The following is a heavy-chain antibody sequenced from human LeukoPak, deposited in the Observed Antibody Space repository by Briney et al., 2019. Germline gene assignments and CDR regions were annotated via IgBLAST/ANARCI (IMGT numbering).Heavy chain of an antibody. CDR2: IYYSGST. V-gene: IGHV4-59*08. CDR1: GGSISSYY. J-gene: IGHJ4*02. CDR3: ARGRYYFDY. Sequence: SETLSLTCTVSGGSISSYYWSWIRQPPGKGLEWIGYIYYSGSTNYNPSLKSRVTISVDTSKNQFSLKLSSVTAADTAVYYCARGRYYFDYWGQGTLVTVSS.